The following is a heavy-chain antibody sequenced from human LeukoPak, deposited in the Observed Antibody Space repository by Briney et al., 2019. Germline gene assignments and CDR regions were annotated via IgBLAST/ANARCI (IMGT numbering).Heavy chain of an antibody. Sequence: SETLSLTCSVSNGSISNYFWSCIRQPAGKGLEWIGRIHTSGTTNYSPSLKSRLTMSVDTSKNQFSLELISVTAADTAVYYCAREETTRSQRAFDYWGQGSLVTVSS. V-gene: IGHV4-4*07. CDR1: NGSISNYF. J-gene: IGHJ4*02. CDR3: AREETTRSQRAFDY. CDR2: IHTSGTT. D-gene: IGHD2-15*01.